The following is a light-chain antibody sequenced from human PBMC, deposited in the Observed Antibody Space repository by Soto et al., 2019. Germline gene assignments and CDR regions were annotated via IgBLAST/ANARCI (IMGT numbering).Light chain of an antibody. V-gene: IGLV2-14*01. CDR2: VVS. Sequence: QSALTQPASVSGSPGQSITISCTGTSSDVGGYNYVSWYQQHPGKAPKLMIYVVSNRPSGVSNRFSGSKSGNTASLTISGLXAEDEADYYCSSYTSSSTLYVFGTGTKVTVL. CDR3: SSYTSSSTLYV. CDR1: SSDVGGYNY. J-gene: IGLJ1*01.